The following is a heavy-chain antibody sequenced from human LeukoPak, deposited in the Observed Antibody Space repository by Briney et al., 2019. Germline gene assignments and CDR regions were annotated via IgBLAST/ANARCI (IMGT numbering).Heavy chain of an antibody. D-gene: IGHD5-24*01. CDR3: ARHATISGRVFDY. Sequence: SETLSLTCTVSGGSISSSSYYWGWIRQPPGKGLEWIGSIYYSGSTYYNPSLKSRVTISVDTSKNQFSLKLSSVTAADTAVYYCARHATISGRVFDYWGQGTLVTVSS. CDR2: IYYSGST. V-gene: IGHV4-39*01. J-gene: IGHJ4*02. CDR1: GGSISSSSYY.